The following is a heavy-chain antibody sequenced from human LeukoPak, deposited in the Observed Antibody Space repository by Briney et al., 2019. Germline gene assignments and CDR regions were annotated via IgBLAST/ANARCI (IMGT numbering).Heavy chain of an antibody. Sequence: TGGSLRLSCEGSGFIFNSAWMSWVRQAPGKGLEWVGRITTTADGEITDYGAPVRGRFTISRDDSKRTVYLQMDSLKTEDTAVYYCTVGLEKTDYDSWGQGTLVTVSS. V-gene: IGHV3-15*01. CDR2: ITTTADGEIT. CDR1: GFIFNSAW. D-gene: IGHD2-2*01. CDR3: TVGLEKTDYDS. J-gene: IGHJ4*02.